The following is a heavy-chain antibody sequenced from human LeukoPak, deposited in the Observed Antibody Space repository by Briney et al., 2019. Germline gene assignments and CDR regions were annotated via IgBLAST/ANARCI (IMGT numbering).Heavy chain of an antibody. CDR1: GGSISSYY. CDR3: ARAVYGDYFDP. Sequence: SETLSLTCTVSGGSISSYYWSWIRQPPGKGLEWIGYTYYSGSTNYNPSLKSRVTISVDTSKNQFSLKLSSVTAADTAVYYCARAVYGDYFDPWGQGTLVTVSS. D-gene: IGHD4-17*01. V-gene: IGHV4-59*01. J-gene: IGHJ5*02. CDR2: TYYSGST.